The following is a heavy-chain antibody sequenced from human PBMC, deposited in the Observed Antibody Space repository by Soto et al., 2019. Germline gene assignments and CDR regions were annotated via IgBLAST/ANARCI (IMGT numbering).Heavy chain of an antibody. V-gene: IGHV4-39*01. Sequence: QLQLQESGPGLVNPSETLSLTCTVSGGSISRSTYYWGWIRQPPGKGLEWIGSIYDSGSTYYNPSLKSRVTISVDTSKNKFSLRLYSVTAVDTAVYYCARLNDYVEFFQHWGQGTLVTVSS. CDR3: ARLNDYVEFFQH. D-gene: IGHD4-17*01. CDR2: IYDSGST. CDR1: GGSISRSTYY. J-gene: IGHJ1*01.